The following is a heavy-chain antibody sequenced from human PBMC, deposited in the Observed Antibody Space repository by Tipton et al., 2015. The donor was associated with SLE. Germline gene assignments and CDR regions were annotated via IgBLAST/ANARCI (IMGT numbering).Heavy chain of an antibody. CDR3: ARGWGYRNY. D-gene: IGHD5-24*01. CDR2: IYYSGST. Sequence: TLSLTCTVSGGSISSYYWSWIRQPPGKGLEWIGYIYYSGSTNYNPSLKSRVTISVDTSKNQFSLKLSAVTAADTAVYYCARGWGYRNYWGQGTLVTVSS. CDR1: GGSISSYY. J-gene: IGHJ4*02. V-gene: IGHV4-59*01.